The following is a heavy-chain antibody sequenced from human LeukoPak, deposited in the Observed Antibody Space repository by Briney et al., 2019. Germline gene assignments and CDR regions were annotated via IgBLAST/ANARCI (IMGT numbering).Heavy chain of an antibody. Sequence: GGSLRLSCAASGFTVRSNYMSWVRQAPGKGVEWVPLIFNDGSTYYADSVKARFTISRDNSMDTLYLQMNSLRVEDTAVYYCARDPGGDNAYWGQGTLVTVSS. CDR1: GFTVRSNY. CDR2: IFNDGST. CDR3: ARDPGGDNAY. D-gene: IGHD4-17*01. J-gene: IGHJ4*02. V-gene: IGHV3-66*01.